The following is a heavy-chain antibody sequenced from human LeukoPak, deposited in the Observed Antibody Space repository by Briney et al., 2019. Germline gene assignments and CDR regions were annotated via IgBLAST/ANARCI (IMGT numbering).Heavy chain of an antibody. J-gene: IGHJ4*02. Sequence: KSSQTLSLTCTVSGGSISSGDYYWSCIRQPPGKGLECIGYIYYSGSTYYNPSLKSRVTISVDTSKHQFSLKLSSVTAADTAVYYCAREAPSYRGPNNFDYWGQGTLVTVSS. V-gene: IGHV4-30-4*01. CDR2: IYYSGST. CDR1: GGSISSGDYY. D-gene: IGHD3-10*01. CDR3: AREAPSYRGPNNFDY.